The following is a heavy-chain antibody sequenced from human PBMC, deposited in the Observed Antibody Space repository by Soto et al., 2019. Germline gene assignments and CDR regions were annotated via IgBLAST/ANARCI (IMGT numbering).Heavy chain of an antibody. D-gene: IGHD5-12*01. Sequence: QVQLQQWGAGLLKPSETLSLTCAVYGGSFSGYYWSWIRQPPGKGLEWIGEINHSGSTNYNPSLKSRVTISVDTSKNQFSLKLSSVTAADTAVYYCASRVYSGYAFDAFDIWGQGTMVTVSS. CDR2: INHSGST. CDR1: GGSFSGYY. CDR3: ASRVYSGYAFDAFDI. V-gene: IGHV4-34*01. J-gene: IGHJ3*02.